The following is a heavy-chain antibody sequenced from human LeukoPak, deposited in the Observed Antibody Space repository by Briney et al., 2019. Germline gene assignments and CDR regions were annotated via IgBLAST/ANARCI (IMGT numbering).Heavy chain of an antibody. J-gene: IGHJ5*02. Sequence: PSETLSLTCTVSGGSISSYYWSWIRQPPGKGLEWIGYIYYSGSTNYNPSLESRVTISVDTSKNQFSLKLSSVTAADTAVYYCARSQYQLLDFDPWGQGTLVTVSS. CDR2: IYYSGST. D-gene: IGHD2-2*01. V-gene: IGHV4-59*01. CDR1: GGSISSYY. CDR3: ARSQYQLLDFDP.